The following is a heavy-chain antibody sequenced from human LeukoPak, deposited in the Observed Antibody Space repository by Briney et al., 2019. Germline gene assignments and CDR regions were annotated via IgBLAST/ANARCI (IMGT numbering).Heavy chain of an antibody. D-gene: IGHD5-12*01. CDR3: ARDEIVATTKANYYYYMDV. Sequence: GGSLRLSCAAPGITFSNYNMNWVRQAPGKGLEWISAITSSSSYTFYADSVKGRFTISRDNAQNSLYLQMNSLRAEDTAVYYCARDEIVATTKANYYYYMDVWGKGTTVTISS. V-gene: IGHV3-21*01. CDR2: ITSSSSYT. CDR1: GITFSNYN. J-gene: IGHJ6*03.